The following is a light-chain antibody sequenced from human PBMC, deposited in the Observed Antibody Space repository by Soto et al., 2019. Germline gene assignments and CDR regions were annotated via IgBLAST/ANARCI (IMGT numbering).Light chain of an antibody. CDR2: AAS. CDR1: QDINNF. Sequence: DIQVTQSPSSLSASVGDRVTITCQASQDINNFLNWYQQKPGKAPKLLIYAASNLEPGVPSRFSGGGXGXXXXXXXXXXXXDDIATYYCQQYDNLLFGGGTKVEIK. CDR3: QQYDNLL. V-gene: IGKV1-33*01. J-gene: IGKJ4*01.